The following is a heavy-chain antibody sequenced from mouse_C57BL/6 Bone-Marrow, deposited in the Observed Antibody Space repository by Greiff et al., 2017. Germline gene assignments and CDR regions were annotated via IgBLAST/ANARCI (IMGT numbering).Heavy chain of an antibody. CDR3: ARFGNCGGFAY. V-gene: IGHV1-69*01. CDR1: GYTFTSYW. CDR2: LDPSDSYT. J-gene: IGHJ3*01. D-gene: IGHD2-1*01. Sequence: QVQLQQPGAELVMPGASVKLSCKASGYTFTSYWMHWVKQRPGQGLEWIGELDPSDSYTNYNQKFKGKFTLTVDKSSSTAYMQLSSLTSEDSAVYYCARFGNCGGFAYWGQGTLVTVSA.